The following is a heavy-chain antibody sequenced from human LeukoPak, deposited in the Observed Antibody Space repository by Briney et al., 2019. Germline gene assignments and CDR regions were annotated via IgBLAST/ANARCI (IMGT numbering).Heavy chain of an antibody. CDR2: INPSGGST. J-gene: IGHJ1*01. Sequence: ASVMVSCKASGYTFTSYFMLWVRQAPGQGLEWMGIINPSGGSTNYAQKFQGRVTMTRDTSTSTVYMELSSLRSEDTAVYYCARAHYYDSSDYGGIEHWGQGTLVTVSS. V-gene: IGHV1-46*01. D-gene: IGHD3-22*01. CDR3: ARAHYYDSSDYGGIEH. CDR1: GYTFTSYF.